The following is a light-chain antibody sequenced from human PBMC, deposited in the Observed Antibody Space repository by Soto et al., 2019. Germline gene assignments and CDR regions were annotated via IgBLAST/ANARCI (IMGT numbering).Light chain of an antibody. Sequence: QSVLTQPPSASGTPGQRFTISCSGSSSNIGSNYVYWYQQLPGTAPKLLIYRNNQRPSGVPDRFAGSKSGTSASLAISGLRSDDEADYYCAAWDDSLSGRYVFGTGTKLTVL. CDR3: AAWDDSLSGRYV. CDR2: RNN. J-gene: IGLJ1*01. CDR1: SSNIGSNY. V-gene: IGLV1-47*01.